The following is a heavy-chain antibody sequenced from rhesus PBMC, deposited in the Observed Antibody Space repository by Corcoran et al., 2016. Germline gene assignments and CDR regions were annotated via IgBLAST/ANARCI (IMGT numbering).Heavy chain of an antibody. CDR1: GFTFSSYG. J-gene: IGHJ4*01. D-gene: IGHD6-13*01. CDR2: ISNGGGST. Sequence: EVQLVESGGGLVQPGGSLRLSCAASGFTFSSYGMSWVRQAPGKGLEWVSYISNGGGSTYDADYEKGRFTIYRDNSKNTLSLQMNSLRAEDTAVYYCAKGDSSFFDYWGQGVLVTVSS. V-gene: IGHV3S5*01. CDR3: AKGDSSFFDY.